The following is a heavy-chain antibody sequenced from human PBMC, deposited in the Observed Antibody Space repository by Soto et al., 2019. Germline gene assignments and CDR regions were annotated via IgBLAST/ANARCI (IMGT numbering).Heavy chain of an antibody. CDR2: VIPLLDMT. Sequence: SVKVSCKASGGTFRNYPITWVRQAPGQGLEWMGRVIPLLDMTNYAQTFQGRVTITADKSTSTSFMELSSLRSEDTAVYYCAREGLVLVPTTVNSDYYYYAMDVWGQGTTVTVSS. J-gene: IGHJ6*02. CDR3: AREGLVLVPTTVNSDYYYYAMDV. D-gene: IGHD2-2*01. CDR1: GGTFRNYP. V-gene: IGHV1-69*04.